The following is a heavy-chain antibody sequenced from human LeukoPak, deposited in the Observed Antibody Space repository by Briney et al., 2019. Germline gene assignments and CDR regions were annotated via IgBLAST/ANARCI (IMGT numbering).Heavy chain of an antibody. V-gene: IGHV4-39*07. J-gene: IGHJ5*02. CDR1: GGSISSTTYY. CDR3: ARDPGALITMTINNWFDP. D-gene: IGHD3-22*01. Sequence: PSETLFLTCTVSGGSISSTTYYWGWIRQTPGKGLEWIGSIYYTGSTYSNPSLRSRVTISIDTSKDQFSLNLSSVTAADTAVYYCARDPGALITMTINNWFDPWGQGTLVTVSS. CDR2: IYYTGST.